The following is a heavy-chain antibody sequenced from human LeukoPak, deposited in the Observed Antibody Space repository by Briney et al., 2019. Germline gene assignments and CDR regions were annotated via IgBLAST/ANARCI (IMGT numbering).Heavy chain of an antibody. J-gene: IGHJ1*01. CDR1: GFTFSSYW. D-gene: IGHD5/OR15-5a*01. V-gene: IGHV3-7*01. CDR3: ARVITVYNVYEEVAEYFQY. CDR2: IKQDGSEK. Sequence: GGSLRLSCAASGFTFSSYWMSWVRLAPGKGLERVANIKQDGSEKYYVDSVRGRFSISRDNSKNSLYLQMNSLRADDTAVYYCARVITVYNVYEEVAEYFQYWGQGTLVTVSS.